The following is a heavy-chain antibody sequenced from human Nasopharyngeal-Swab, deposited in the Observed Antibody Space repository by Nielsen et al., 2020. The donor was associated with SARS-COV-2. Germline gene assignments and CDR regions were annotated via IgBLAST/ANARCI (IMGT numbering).Heavy chain of an antibody. CDR2: ISYDGHTK. D-gene: IGHD1-1*01. CDR3: AREGSERGGAFDI. CDR1: GFTFSGYA. V-gene: IGHV3-30-3*01. Sequence: GGSLRLSCAASGFTFSGYAVHWVRQAPGKGLEWVAVISYDGHTKFYADPVKGRFTIPRDEPKDTVYLEMNSLRVDDTAIYYCAREGSERGGAFDIWG. J-gene: IGHJ3*02.